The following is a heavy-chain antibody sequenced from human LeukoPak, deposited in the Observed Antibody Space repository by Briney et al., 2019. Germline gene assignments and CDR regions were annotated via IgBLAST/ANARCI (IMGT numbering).Heavy chain of an antibody. CDR3: AREELQAPVVTTPPPFDY. V-gene: IGHV3-30-3*01. J-gene: IGHJ4*02. D-gene: IGHD2-21*02. CDR1: GFTFSSYA. CDR2: ISYDGSNK. Sequence: GGSLRLSCAASGFTFSSYAMHWVRQAPGKGLEWVAVISYDGSNKYYADSVKGRFTISRDNSKNTLYLQMNSLRAEDTAVYYCAREELQAPVVTTPPPFDYWGQGTLVTVSS.